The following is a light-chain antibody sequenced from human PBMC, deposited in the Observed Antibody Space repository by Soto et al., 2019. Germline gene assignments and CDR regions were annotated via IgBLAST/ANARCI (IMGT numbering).Light chain of an antibody. CDR1: QSVSSN. CDR3: QQYNNWSTWT. J-gene: IGKJ1*01. CDR2: GAS. Sequence: EIVMTQSPATLSVSPGERATLSCRASQSVSSNLAWYQQKPGQAPRLLIYGASTRATGIPARFSGSGSGTEFTLTISSLQSEEFAVYYCQQYNNWSTWTFGQGTKVEIK. V-gene: IGKV3-15*01.